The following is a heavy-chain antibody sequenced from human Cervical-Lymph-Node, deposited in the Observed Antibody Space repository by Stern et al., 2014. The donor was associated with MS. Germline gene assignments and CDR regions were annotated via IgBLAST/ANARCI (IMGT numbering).Heavy chain of an antibody. V-gene: IGHV3-30*04. CDR3: AKGGSGSYLD. CDR1: GFGFSRYA. D-gene: IGHD1-26*01. CDR2: ISYDGRDK. J-gene: IGHJ4*02. Sequence: VQLVESGGGVVQPGRSLRLSCAASGFGFSRYALHWVRQAPGKGLEWVALISYDGRDKYYTASVKGRFTVSRDNSNNTVDLEMNSLRLEDTAVYYCAKGGSGSYLDWGQGSLVTVSS.